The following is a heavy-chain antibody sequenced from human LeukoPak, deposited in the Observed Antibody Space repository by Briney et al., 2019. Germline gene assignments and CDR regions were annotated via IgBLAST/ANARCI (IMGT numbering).Heavy chain of an antibody. J-gene: IGHJ4*02. CDR3: ARGIFGVVIMAPGALDY. CDR2: ISGSGGST. V-gene: IGHV3-23*01. D-gene: IGHD3-3*01. Sequence: GGSLRLSCAASGFTFRSYAMSWVRQTPGKGLEWVSSISGSGGSTYYADSVKGRFTISRDNSKNTLYLQMNSLRAEDTAVYYCARGIFGVVIMAPGALDYWGQGTLVTVSS. CDR1: GFTFRSYA.